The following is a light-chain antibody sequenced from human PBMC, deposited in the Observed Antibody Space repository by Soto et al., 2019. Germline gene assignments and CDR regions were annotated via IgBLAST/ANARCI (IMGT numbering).Light chain of an antibody. Sequence: QSALTQPASVSGSPGQSITISCTGTTTDIRRYNYVSWYQHHPDKAPKLMIYEVSNRPSGVSNRFSGSKSGNTASLTISGLQAEDEADYYCSSYTSSTTRVFGGGTKVTVL. CDR2: EVS. V-gene: IGLV2-14*01. J-gene: IGLJ2*01. CDR3: SSYTSSTTRV. CDR1: TTDIRRYNY.